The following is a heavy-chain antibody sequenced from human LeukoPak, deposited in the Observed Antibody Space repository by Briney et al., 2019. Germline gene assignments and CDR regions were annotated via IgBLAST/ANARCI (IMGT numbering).Heavy chain of an antibody. J-gene: IGHJ4*02. D-gene: IGHD3-22*01. CDR3: ARVGMTSMIVYY. Sequence: ASVKVSCKASGYTFTSYDINWVRQATGQGLEWMGWMNPNSGNTNYAQKLQGRVTMTTDTSTSTAYMELRSLRSDDTAVYYCARVGMTSMIVYYWGQGTLVTVSS. CDR1: GYTFTSYD. V-gene: IGHV1-18*01. CDR2: MNPNSGNT.